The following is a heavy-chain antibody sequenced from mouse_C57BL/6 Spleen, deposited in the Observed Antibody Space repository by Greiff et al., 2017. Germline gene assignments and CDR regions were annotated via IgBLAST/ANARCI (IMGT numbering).Heavy chain of an antibody. D-gene: IGHD1-1*01. J-gene: IGHJ3*01. CDR3: AREEDYYYGSSYDAY. CDR1: GFTFSDYY. V-gene: IGHV5-12*01. CDR2: ISNGGGST. Sequence: EVQLVESGGGLVQPGGSLKLSCAASGFTFSDYYMYWVRQTPEKRLEWVAYISNGGGSTYYPDTVKGRFTISRDNAKNTLYLQMSRLKSEDTAMYYCAREEDYYYGSSYDAYWGQGTLVTVSA.